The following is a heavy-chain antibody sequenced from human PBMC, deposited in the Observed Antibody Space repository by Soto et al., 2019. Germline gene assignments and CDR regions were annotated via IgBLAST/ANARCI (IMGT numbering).Heavy chain of an antibody. CDR2: ISGSGGST. J-gene: IGHJ6*02. D-gene: IGHD6-19*01. CDR3: AKDPPAVAGTTYYYYGMDV. V-gene: IGHV3-23*01. Sequence: GGPLRLSCAASGFTFSSYAMSWVRQAPGKGLEWVSAISGSGGSTYYADSVKGRFTISRDNSKNTLYLQMNSLRAEDTAVYYCAKDPPAVAGTTYYYYGMDVWGQGTTVTVSS. CDR1: GFTFSSYA.